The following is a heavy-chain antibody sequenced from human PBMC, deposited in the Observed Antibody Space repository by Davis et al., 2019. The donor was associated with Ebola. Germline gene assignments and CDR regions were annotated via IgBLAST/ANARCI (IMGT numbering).Heavy chain of an antibody. J-gene: IGHJ4*02. CDR3: ARQGRSRGSSAYFDH. D-gene: IGHD3-10*01. V-gene: IGHV4-39*01. Sequence: MPSETLSLTCTVSGGSIRSSSHYWGWIRQPPGKGLEWMGSIFRTGATSYNPSLKSRLTISVDTSRNNFSLGLTSVTAADTAVYYCARQGRSRGSSAYFDHWGQGTLVTVSS. CDR2: IFRTGAT. CDR1: GGSIRSSSHY.